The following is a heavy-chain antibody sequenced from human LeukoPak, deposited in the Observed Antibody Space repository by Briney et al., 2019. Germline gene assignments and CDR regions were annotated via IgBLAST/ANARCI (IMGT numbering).Heavy chain of an antibody. V-gene: IGHV4-34*01. J-gene: IGHJ4*02. CDR1: GGSFSGYY. CDR3: ARGFALDY. CDR2: ISHSGST. Sequence: SETLSLTCAVYGGSFSGYYWSWIRQPPGKGLEWIGEISHSGSTNYNPSLKSRVTISVDTSKNQFPLKLSSVTAADTAVYYCARGFALDYWGQGTLVTVSS.